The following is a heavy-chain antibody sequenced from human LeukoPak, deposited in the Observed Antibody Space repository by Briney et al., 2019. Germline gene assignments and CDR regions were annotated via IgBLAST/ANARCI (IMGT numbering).Heavy chain of an antibody. CDR3: ARGKIFGVDTPYYFDY. D-gene: IGHD3-3*01. V-gene: IGHV3-21*01. CDR2: ISSSSSYI. Sequence: PGGSLRLSCAASGFTFSSYSMNWVRQAPGKGLEWVSSISSSSSYIYYADSVKGRFTISRDNAKNSLYLQMNSLRAEDTAVYYCARGKIFGVDTPYYFDYWGQGTLVTVSS. CDR1: GFTFSSYS. J-gene: IGHJ4*02.